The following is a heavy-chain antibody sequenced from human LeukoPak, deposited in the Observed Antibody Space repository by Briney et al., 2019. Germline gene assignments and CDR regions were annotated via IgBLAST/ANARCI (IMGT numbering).Heavy chain of an antibody. V-gene: IGHV3-23*01. CDR2: ISRSGGSK. D-gene: IGHD1-1*01. CDR1: GFIFSSYA. Sequence: GGSLRLSCVGSGFIFSSYAMSWVRQAPGQGLEWVSGISRSGGSKHYADSVKGRFTISRDNSKNTLYLQMNSLRAEDTAIFYCAKTLHMSPTTILYGLDVWGQGITVTVSS. CDR3: AKTLHMSPTTILYGLDV. J-gene: IGHJ6*02.